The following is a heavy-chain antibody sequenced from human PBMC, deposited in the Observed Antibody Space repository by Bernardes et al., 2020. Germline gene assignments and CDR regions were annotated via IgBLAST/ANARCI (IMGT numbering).Heavy chain of an antibody. CDR1: GFTFSSYS. D-gene: IGHD2-2*01. CDR2: ISSSSSYI. CDR3: ARVDCSSTSCRYYYYGMDV. J-gene: IGHJ6*02. V-gene: IGHV3-21*01. Sequence: GGSLRLSCAASGFTFSSYSMNWVRQAPGKGLEWVSSISSSSSYIYYADSVKGRFTISRDNAKNSLYLQMNSLRAEDTAVYYCARVDCSSTSCRYYYYGMDVWGQGTTVTVSS.